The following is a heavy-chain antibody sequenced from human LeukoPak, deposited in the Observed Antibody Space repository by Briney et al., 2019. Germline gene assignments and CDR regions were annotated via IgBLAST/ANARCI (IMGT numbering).Heavy chain of an antibody. Sequence: GGSLRLSCAASGFTFSSYGMHWVRQAPGKGLEGVAVIWYDGSNKYYADSVKGRFTISRDNSKNTLYLQMNSLRAEDTAVYYCARASGYSYGEYYYYGMDVWGQGTTVTVSS. D-gene: IGHD5-18*01. J-gene: IGHJ6*02. CDR3: ARASGYSYGEYYYYGMDV. CDR1: GFTFSSYG. V-gene: IGHV3-33*01. CDR2: IWYDGSNK.